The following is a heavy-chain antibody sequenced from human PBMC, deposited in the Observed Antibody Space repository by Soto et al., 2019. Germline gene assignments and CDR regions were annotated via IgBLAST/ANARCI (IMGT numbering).Heavy chain of an antibody. J-gene: IGHJ6*02. D-gene: IGHD3-10*01. CDR1: GYSFTSYW. CDR2: IYPGDSDT. CDR3: ARQTYYYGSGSYYLYYYGMDV. V-gene: IGHV5-51*01. Sequence: GESLKISCKGSGYSFTSYWIGWVRQMPGKGLEWMGIIYPGDSDTRYSPSFQGQVTISADKSISTAYLQWSSLKASDTAMYYCARQTYYYGSGSYYLYYYGMDVWGQGTTVTAP.